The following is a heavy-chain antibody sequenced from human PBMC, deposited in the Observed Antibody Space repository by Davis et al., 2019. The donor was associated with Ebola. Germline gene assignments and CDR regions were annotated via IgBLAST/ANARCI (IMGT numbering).Heavy chain of an antibody. CDR1: GDSIISGSYF. CDR2: INYSGSS. Sequence: SETLSLTCSVSGDSIISGSYFWGWIRQPPGKGLEWIGSINYSGSSYYEPSLRSRVTMSVDTSKNQFSLRLSSVTAADTGVYYCARGALHSGSWYGYWGQGTLVTVSS. J-gene: IGHJ4*02. V-gene: IGHV4-39*01. D-gene: IGHD6-13*01. CDR3: ARGALHSGSWYGY.